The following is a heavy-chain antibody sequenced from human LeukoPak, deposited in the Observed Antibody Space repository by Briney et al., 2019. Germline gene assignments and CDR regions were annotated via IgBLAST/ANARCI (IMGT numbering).Heavy chain of an antibody. CDR3: ATRRGTY. V-gene: IGHV1-18*01. J-gene: IGHJ4*02. CDR1: GYTFTSYG. CDR2: ISAYNGNT. D-gene: IGHD1-7*01. Sequence: ASVKVSCKASGYTFTSYGISWVRQAPGQGLEWMGWISAYNGNTNYAQKLQGRVTMTEDTSTDTAYMELSSLRSEDTAVYYCATRRGTYWGQGTLVTVSS.